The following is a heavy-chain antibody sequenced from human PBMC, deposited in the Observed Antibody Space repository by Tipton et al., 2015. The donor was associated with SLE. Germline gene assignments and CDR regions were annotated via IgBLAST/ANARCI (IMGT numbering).Heavy chain of an antibody. D-gene: IGHD2-15*01. V-gene: IGHV3-15*01. J-gene: IGHJ4*02. CDR3: IRGSGYLEY. CDR2: IKSKTYGETI. Sequence: GSLRLSCAASGFTLSSNWKTWVRQTPGKGLEWVGLIKSKTYGETIDYAAPVKARFSISRDDSKNTLYLQMNSLKTEDTAVYFCIRGSGYLEYWGQGTLVTVSS. CDR1: GFTLSSNW.